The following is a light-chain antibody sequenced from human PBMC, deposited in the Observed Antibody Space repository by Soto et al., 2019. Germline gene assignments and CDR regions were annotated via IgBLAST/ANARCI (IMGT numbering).Light chain of an antibody. Sequence: DIQMTQSPSPLSASVGDRVTITCRASQSISNWLAWYQQKPGKAPKLLIYGASSLESGVPSRFSGSGSGTEFILTISSLQPDDVATYYCQQYNDYPWTFGQGTKVDIK. CDR3: QQYNDYPWT. V-gene: IGKV1-5*01. CDR2: GAS. CDR1: QSISNW. J-gene: IGKJ1*01.